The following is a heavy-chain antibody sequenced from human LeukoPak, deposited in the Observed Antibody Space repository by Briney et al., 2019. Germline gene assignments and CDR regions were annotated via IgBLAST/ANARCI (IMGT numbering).Heavy chain of an antibody. V-gene: IGHV3-30*02. CDR3: AKGGYYGDYGGVFDY. Sequence: PGGSLRISCEVSGFRLTTYGMHWVRQAPGKGLEWVAFIRYDGSNKYYADSVKGRFTISRDNSKNTLYLQMNSLRAEDTAVYYCAKGGYYGDYGGVFDYWGQGTLVTVSS. J-gene: IGHJ4*02. CDR2: IRYDGSNK. CDR1: GFRLTTYG. D-gene: IGHD4-17*01.